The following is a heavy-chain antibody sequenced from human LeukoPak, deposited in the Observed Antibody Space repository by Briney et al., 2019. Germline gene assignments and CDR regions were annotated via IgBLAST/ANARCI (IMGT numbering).Heavy chain of an antibody. Sequence: GGSLRLSCAASGFTFSSYGMHWVRQAPGKGLEWVAVIWYDGSNEYYADSVKGRFTISRDNSKNTLYLQMNSLRAEDTAVYYCASPYSSSSYGMDVWGQGTTVTVSS. J-gene: IGHJ6*02. D-gene: IGHD6-6*01. CDR2: IWYDGSNE. CDR1: GFTFSSYG. V-gene: IGHV3-33*01. CDR3: ASPYSSSSYGMDV.